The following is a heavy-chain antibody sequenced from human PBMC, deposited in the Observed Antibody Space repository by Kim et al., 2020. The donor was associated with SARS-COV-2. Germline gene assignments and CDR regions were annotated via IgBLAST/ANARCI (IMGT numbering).Heavy chain of an antibody. J-gene: IGHJ4*02. V-gene: IGHV3-21*01. Sequence: YYAESVKGRFTISGDNAKNSLYLQMNSLSAEDTAVYYCARGSLYGPFDYWGQGTLVTVSS. CDR3: ARGSLYGPFDY. D-gene: IGHD4-17*01.